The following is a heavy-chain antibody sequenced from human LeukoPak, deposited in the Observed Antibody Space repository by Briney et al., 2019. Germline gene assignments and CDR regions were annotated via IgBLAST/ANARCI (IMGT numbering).Heavy chain of an antibody. CDR2: ISGSGGST. CDR3: AKAVPTIAARLCWFDP. Sequence: GGSLRLXCAASGFTFSSYAMSWDRQAPGKGLEWVSAISGSGGSTYYADSVKGRFTISRDNSKNTLYLQMNSLRAEDTAVYYCAKAVPTIAARLCWFDPWGQGTLVTVSS. D-gene: IGHD6-6*01. CDR1: GFTFSSYA. J-gene: IGHJ5*02. V-gene: IGHV3-23*01.